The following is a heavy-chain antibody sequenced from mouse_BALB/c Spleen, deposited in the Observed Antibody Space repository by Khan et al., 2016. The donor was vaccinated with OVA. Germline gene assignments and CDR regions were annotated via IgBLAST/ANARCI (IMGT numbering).Heavy chain of an antibody. CDR2: ISYSGSI. CDR1: GYSITSGYA. CDR3: ARTARIKY. J-gene: IGHJ2*01. V-gene: IGHV3-2*02. Sequence: EVQLQESGPGLVKPSQSLSLTCTVTGYSITSGYAWNWIRQFPGNKLEWMGYISYSGSINYNPSLKSRISITRNTSKNQFFLQLNSVTTEDTATYYCARTARIKYWGQGTTLTVSS. D-gene: IGHD1-2*01.